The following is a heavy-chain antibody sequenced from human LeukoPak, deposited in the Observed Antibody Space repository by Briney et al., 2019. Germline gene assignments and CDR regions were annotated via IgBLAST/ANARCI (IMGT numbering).Heavy chain of an antibody. V-gene: IGHV1-2*02. J-gene: IGHJ5*02. CDR3: ARAGLEGWNYNWFDP. Sequence: GASVKVSCKASGYTFTGYYMHWVRQAPGQGLEWMGWINPNSGGTNYAQKFQGRVTMTRDTSISTAYMELSRLRSDDTAVYYCARAGLEGWNYNWFDPWGQGTLVTVSS. CDR1: GYTFTGYY. CDR2: INPNSGGT. D-gene: IGHD1-7*01.